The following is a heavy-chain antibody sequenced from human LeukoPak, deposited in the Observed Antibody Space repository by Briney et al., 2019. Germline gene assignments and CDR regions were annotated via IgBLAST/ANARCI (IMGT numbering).Heavy chain of an antibody. V-gene: IGHV1-18*01. Sequence: GASVKVSCKASGYTFTSYGISWVRQAPGQGLEWMGWISAYNGNTNYAQKLQGRVTMTTDTSTSTAYMELRSLRSDDTAVYYCARDYYDSSGYYAHAFDIWGQGTVVTVSS. CDR2: ISAYNGNT. D-gene: IGHD3-22*01. J-gene: IGHJ3*02. CDR3: ARDYYDSSGYYAHAFDI. CDR1: GYTFTSYG.